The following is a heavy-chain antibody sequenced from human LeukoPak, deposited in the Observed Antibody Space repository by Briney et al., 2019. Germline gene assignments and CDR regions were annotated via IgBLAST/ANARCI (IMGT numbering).Heavy chain of an antibody. D-gene: IGHD2-15*01. V-gene: IGHV3-30*18. J-gene: IGHJ4*02. CDR3: AKEGLGYCSGGSCYYFDY. CDR2: ISYDGSSK. CDR1: GFTFSSYG. Sequence: GGSLRLSCAASGFTFSSYGVHWVRQAPGKGLEWVAVISYDGSSKYYADSVKGRFTISRDNSKNTLYLQMNSLRAEDTAVYYCAKEGLGYCSGGSCYYFDYWGQGTLVTVSS.